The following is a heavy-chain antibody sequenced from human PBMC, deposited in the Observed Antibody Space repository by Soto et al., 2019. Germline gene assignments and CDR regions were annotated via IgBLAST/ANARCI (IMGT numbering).Heavy chain of an antibody. J-gene: IGHJ4*02. V-gene: IGHV2-5*02. D-gene: IGHD3-10*01. CDR1: GFSLSTSGVG. CDR2: IYWDDDK. CDR3: AHRYYGSDLFDY. Sequence: QITLKESGPTLVKPTQTLTLTCTFSGFSLSTSGVGVGWIRQPPGKALEWLALIYWDDDKRYSPSLKSRLTIXKXXSKNQVVLTMTNMDPVDTATYYCAHRYYGSDLFDYWGQGTLVTVSS.